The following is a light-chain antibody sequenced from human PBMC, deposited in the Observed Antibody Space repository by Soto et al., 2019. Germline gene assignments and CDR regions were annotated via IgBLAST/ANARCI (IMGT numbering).Light chain of an antibody. Sequence: ILMTQSPSSLSASPGDRVTITCRASQSVSNYLAWYQHKPGKAPRLLIYDASTRRTGIPASFSGSGSGTDFTLTISSLQSEDFAVYYCQQCSTWPCTFGQGTKLEI. CDR1: QSVSNY. CDR2: DAS. CDR3: QQCSTWPCT. J-gene: IGKJ2*02. V-gene: IGKV1-8*01.